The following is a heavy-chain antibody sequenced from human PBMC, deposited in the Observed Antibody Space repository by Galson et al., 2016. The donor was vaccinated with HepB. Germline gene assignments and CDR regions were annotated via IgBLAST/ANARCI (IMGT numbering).Heavy chain of an antibody. D-gene: IGHD3-9*01. CDR3: AGGILTGYPYYFDY. V-gene: IGHV3-21*01. CDR1: GFTFSSYS. CDR2: ISSSSSYI. J-gene: IGHJ4*02. Sequence: SLRLSCAASGFTFSSYSMNWVRQAPGKGLEWVSSISSSSSYIYYADSVKGRFTISRDNAKNSLYLQMKRLRAEDTAVYYCAGGILTGYPYYFDYWGQGTLVTVSS.